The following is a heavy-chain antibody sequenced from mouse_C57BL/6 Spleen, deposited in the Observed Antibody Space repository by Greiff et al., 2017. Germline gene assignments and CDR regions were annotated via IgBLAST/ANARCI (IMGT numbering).Heavy chain of an antibody. V-gene: IGHV1-80*01. D-gene: IGHD1-1*01. Sequence: QVQLQQSGAELVKPGASVKISCKASGYAFSSYWMNWVKQRPGKGLEWIGQIYPGDGDTNYNGKFKGKATLTADKSSSTAYMQLSSLTSEDSAVYFCAALGSSFYWYFDVGGTGTTVTVSS. CDR1: GYAFSSYW. J-gene: IGHJ1*03. CDR3: AALGSSFYWYFDV. CDR2: IYPGDGDT.